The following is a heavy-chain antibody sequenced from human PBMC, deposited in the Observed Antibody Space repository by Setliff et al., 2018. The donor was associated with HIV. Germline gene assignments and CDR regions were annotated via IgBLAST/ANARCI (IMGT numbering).Heavy chain of an antibody. CDR1: GYSISSDYY. D-gene: IGHD3-16*02. J-gene: IGHJ4*02. CDR2: IYHSGST. CDR3: ARLEKEFTFGGIIVTYYFDY. V-gene: IGHV4-38-2*01. Sequence: PSETLSLTCSVSGYSISSDYYWGWLRQSPGKGLDWIGTIYHSGSTYYNPSLKSRVTISVDTSKNQFSLKLRSVTGADTAVYYCARLEKEFTFGGIIVTYYFDYWGQGTLVTVSS.